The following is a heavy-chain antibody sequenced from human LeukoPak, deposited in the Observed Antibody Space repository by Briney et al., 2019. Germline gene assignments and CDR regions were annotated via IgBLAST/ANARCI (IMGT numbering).Heavy chain of an antibody. CDR2: IRYDGSHK. CDR3: AFGVTSHYYFDY. D-gene: IGHD3-3*01. Sequence: GGSLRLSCAASGFTFSSYGMHWVRQAPGKGLEWVAFIRYDGSHKYYADSVKGRFTISRDNSKNTLYLQMNSLRAEDTAVYYCAFGVTSHYYFDYWGQGTLVTVSS. J-gene: IGHJ4*02. V-gene: IGHV3-30*02. CDR1: GFTFSSYG.